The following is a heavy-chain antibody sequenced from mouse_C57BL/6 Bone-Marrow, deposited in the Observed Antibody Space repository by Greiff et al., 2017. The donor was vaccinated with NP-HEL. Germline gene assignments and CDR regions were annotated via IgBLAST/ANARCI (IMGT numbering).Heavy chain of an antibody. CDR1: GYTFTDYY. D-gene: IGHD2-1*01. CDR3: ARQGGGLSTPWFAY. V-gene: IGHV1-76*01. J-gene: IGHJ3*01. Sequence: QVQLQQSGAELVRPGASVKLSCKASGYTFTDYYINWVKQRPGQGLEWIARIYPGSGNTYYNEKFKGKATLTAEKSSSTAYMQLSSLTSEDSAVYFCARQGGGLSTPWFAYWGQGTLVTVSA. CDR2: IYPGSGNT.